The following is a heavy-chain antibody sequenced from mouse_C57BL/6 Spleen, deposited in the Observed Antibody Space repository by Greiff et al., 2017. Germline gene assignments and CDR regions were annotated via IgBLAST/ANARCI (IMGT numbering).Heavy chain of an antibody. Sequence: EVQLQQSGTVLARPGASVKMSCKTSGYTFTSYWMHWVKQRPGQGLEWIGAIYPGNSDTSYNQKFQGKAKLTAVTSASTAYMELSSLTNEESAVYYCTIVLEGWLPLADWGQGTLVTVSA. D-gene: IGHD2-3*01. CDR2: IYPGNSDT. CDR1: GYTFTSYW. CDR3: TIVLEGWLPLAD. V-gene: IGHV1-5*01. J-gene: IGHJ3*01.